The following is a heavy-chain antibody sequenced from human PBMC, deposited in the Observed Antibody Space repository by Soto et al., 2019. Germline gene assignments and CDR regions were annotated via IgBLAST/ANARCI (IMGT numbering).Heavy chain of an antibody. CDR3: ARLREGYPYYYGMDV. J-gene: IGHJ6*02. Sequence: QVQLVQSGAEVKKPGSSVKVSCKASGGTFSSYAISWVRQAPGQGLEWMGGIIPIFGTANYAQKFRGRVTIXXDXSXXTAYMELSSLRSEDTAVYYCARLREGYPYYYGMDVWGQGTTVTVSS. CDR1: GGTFSSYA. CDR2: IIPIFGTA. V-gene: IGHV1-69*12. D-gene: IGHD3-16*02.